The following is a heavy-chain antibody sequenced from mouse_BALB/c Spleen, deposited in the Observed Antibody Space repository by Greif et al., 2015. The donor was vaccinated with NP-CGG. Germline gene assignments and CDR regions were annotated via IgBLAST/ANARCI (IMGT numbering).Heavy chain of an antibody. J-gene: IGHJ2*01. V-gene: IGHV5-17*02. CDR2: ISSGSSTI. Sequence: EVQVVESGGGLVQPGGSRKLSCAASGFTFSSFGMHWVRQAPEKGLEWVAYISSGSSTIYYADTVKGRFTISRDNPKNTLFLQMTSLRSEDTAMYYCARGYDLDYWGQGTTLTVSS. CDR3: ARGYDLDY. CDR1: GFTFSSFG. D-gene: IGHD2-3*01.